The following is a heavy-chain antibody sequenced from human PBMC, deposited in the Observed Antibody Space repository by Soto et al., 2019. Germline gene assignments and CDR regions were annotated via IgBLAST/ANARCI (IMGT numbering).Heavy chain of an antibody. CDR1: GFTFTRYS. Sequence: EVQLVESGGGLVKPGGSLRLSCAASGFTFTRYSMNWVRQAPGKGLEWVSSISSTTNYIYYGDSMKGRFTISRDNAKNSMYQEMNSLRAEDPAVYYCARETEDLTSNFDYWGQGTLVTVSS. CDR3: ARETEDLTSNFDY. CDR2: ISSTTNYI. V-gene: IGHV3-21*06. J-gene: IGHJ4*02.